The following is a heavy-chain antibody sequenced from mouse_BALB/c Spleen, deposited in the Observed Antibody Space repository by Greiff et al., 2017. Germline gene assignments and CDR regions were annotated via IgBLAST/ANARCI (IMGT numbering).Heavy chain of an antibody. CDR2: ISYDGSN. CDR3: ARDLGGGYSPYAMDY. V-gene: IGHV3-6*02. D-gene: IGHD2-3*01. Sequence: EVQLQESGPGLVKPSQSLSLTCSVTGYSITSGYYWNWIRQFPGNKLEWMGYISYDGSNNYNPSLKNRISITRDTSKNQFFLKLNSVTTEDTATYYCARDLGGGYSPYAMDYWGQGTSVTVSS. CDR1: GYSITSGYY. J-gene: IGHJ4*01.